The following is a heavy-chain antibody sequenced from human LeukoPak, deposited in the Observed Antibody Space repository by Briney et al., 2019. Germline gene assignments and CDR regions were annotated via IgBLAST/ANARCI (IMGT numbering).Heavy chain of an antibody. Sequence: GESLRLSCAASGFTFSSYAMHWVRQAPGKGLEYVSAISSNGGSTYYANSVKGRFTISGDNSKNTLYLQMGSLRAEDMAVYYCARESSSADLDYWGQGTLVTVSS. CDR3: ARESSSADLDY. CDR2: ISSNGGST. V-gene: IGHV3-64*01. J-gene: IGHJ4*02. D-gene: IGHD6-25*01. CDR1: GFTFSSYA.